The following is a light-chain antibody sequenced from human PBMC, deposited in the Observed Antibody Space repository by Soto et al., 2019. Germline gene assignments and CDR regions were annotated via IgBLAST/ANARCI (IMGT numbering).Light chain of an antibody. CDR2: GAS. J-gene: IGKJ1*01. CDR3: QQYGSSPWT. V-gene: IGKV3-20*01. Sequence: VWTQSPCTLSLSPGDRATLSCRASQSVSSSYLAWYQQKPGQAPRLLIYGASSRATGIPDRCSGSGSGTDFTLTISRLEPEDFAVYYCQQYGSSPWTFGQGTKVDIK. CDR1: QSVSSSY.